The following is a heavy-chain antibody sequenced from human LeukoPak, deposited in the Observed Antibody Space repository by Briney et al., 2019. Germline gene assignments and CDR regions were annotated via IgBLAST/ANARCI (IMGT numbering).Heavy chain of an antibody. J-gene: IGHJ4*02. CDR3: ARDGSADGSGSYYRTYFDY. CDR1: GSTFSSYE. CDR2: ISSSGSTI. V-gene: IGHV3-48*03. D-gene: IGHD3-10*01. Sequence: GGSLRLSCAASGSTFSSYEMNWVRQAPGKGLEWVSYISSSGSTIYYADSVKGRFTISRDNAKNSLYLQMNSLRAEDTAVYYCARDGSADGSGSYYRTYFDYWGQGTLVTVSS.